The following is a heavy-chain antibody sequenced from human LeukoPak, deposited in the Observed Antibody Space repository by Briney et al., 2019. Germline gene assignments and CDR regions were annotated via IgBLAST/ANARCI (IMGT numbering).Heavy chain of an antibody. CDR1: GFTVSSNY. CDR2: IYSGGST. Sequence: GGSLRLSCAASGFTVSSNYMSWVRQAPGKGLEWVSVIYSGGSTYYADSVKGRFTISRDNSKNTLYLQMNSLRAEDTAVYYCARVLRATSAFDIWGQGIMVTVSS. V-gene: IGHV3-53*01. J-gene: IGHJ3*02. CDR3: ARVLRATSAFDI. D-gene: IGHD1-26*01.